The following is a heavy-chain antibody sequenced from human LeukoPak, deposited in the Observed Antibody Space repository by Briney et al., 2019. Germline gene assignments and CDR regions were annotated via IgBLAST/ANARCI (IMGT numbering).Heavy chain of an antibody. CDR2: ISYTGST. D-gene: IGHD5-12*01. CDR3: ASRGYET. J-gene: IGHJ3*01. Sequence: SETLSLTCTVSGGSVSSGSYYGSWIRQPPGKGLEWIGYISYTGSTYYNPSLKSRVTISVDTSKNQFSLKLSSVTAADTAVYYCASRGYETWGQGTTVIVSS. V-gene: IGHV4-61*01. CDR1: GGSVSSGSYY.